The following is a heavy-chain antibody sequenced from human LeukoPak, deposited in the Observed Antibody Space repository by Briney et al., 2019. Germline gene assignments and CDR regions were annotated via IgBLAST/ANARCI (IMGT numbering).Heavy chain of an antibody. CDR1: GYIFASYW. CDR3: ARHGADYYFDY. CDR2: IYPGDSDT. D-gene: IGHD3-16*01. J-gene: IGHJ4*02. Sequence: GESLKISCKGSGYIFASYWIGWVRQLPGKGLEWMGIIYPGDSDTRYSPSFQGQVTISADKSISTAYLQWSSLKASDTAMYYCARHGADYYFDYWGQGTLVTVSS. V-gene: IGHV5-51*01.